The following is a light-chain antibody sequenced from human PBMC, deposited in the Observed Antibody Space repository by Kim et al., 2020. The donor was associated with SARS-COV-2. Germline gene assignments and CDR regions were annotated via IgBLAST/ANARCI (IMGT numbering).Light chain of an antibody. CDR3: NSWDTSGTLWV. J-gene: IGLJ3*02. V-gene: IGLV3-19*01. Sequence: SSELTQDPAVSVALGQTIMITCQGDRLRNYYANWYQQKLVQAPVLVIYRKYSRASGIPDRFSASSSGNTASLSITGALADDKADYHCNSWDTSGTLWVFG. CDR2: RKY. CDR1: RLRNYY.